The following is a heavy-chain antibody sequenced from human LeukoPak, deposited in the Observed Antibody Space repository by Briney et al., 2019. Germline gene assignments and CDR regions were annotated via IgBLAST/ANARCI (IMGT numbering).Heavy chain of an antibody. D-gene: IGHD1-14*01. J-gene: IGHJ4*02. CDR1: GGSISSYY. CDR2: IYTSGST. Sequence: PSETLSLTCTVSGGSISSYYWSWIRQPAGKGLEWIGRIYTSGSTKYNPSLRSRVTISVDTSRNQFSLKLSSVTAADTAVYYCARGTLNIPGEHGAFDYWGQGTLVTVSS. CDR3: ARGTLNIPGEHGAFDY. V-gene: IGHV4-4*07.